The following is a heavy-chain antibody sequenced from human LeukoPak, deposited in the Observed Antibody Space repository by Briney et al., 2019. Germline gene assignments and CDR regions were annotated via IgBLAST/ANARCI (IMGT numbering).Heavy chain of an antibody. J-gene: IGHJ4*02. CDR1: GVSISGYY. CDR2: IYYCGST. CDR3: ARGRPGHYFDY. V-gene: IGHV4-59*01. D-gene: IGHD1-1*01. Sequence: SETLSLTCTVSGVSISGYYWSWIRQPPGKGLEWIGYIYYCGSTNYNPSLKSRVTISVDTSKNQFSLKLSSVTAADTAVYYCARGRPGHYFDYWGQGTLVTVSS.